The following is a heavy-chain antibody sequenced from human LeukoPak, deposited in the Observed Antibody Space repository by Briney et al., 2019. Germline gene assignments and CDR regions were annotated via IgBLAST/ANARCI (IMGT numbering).Heavy chain of an antibody. D-gene: IGHD3-22*01. CDR3: ARREGYYDSSGYLYYFDY. Sequence: GESLKISCKGSGYSFTSYWIGWVRQMPGKGLVWMGIIYPGDSDTRYSPSFQGQVTISADKSISTAYLQWSSLKASDTAMYYCARREGYYDSSGYLYYFDYWGQGTLVTVSS. V-gene: IGHV5-51*01. CDR1: GYSFTSYW. CDR2: IYPGDSDT. J-gene: IGHJ4*02.